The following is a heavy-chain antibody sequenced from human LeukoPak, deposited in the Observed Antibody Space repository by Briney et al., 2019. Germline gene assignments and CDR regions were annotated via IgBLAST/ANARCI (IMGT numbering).Heavy chain of an antibody. CDR1: GGSFSGYY. Sequence: SETLSLTCAVYGGSFSGYYWSWIRQPPGKGLEWIGEINHSGSTNYNPSLKSRVTISVDTSKNQFSLKLSSVTAADTAVYYCARGTNHYYGSGSFNWFDPWGQGTLVTVSS. V-gene: IGHV4-34*01. D-gene: IGHD3-10*01. CDR3: ARGTNHYYGSGSFNWFDP. CDR2: INHSGST. J-gene: IGHJ5*02.